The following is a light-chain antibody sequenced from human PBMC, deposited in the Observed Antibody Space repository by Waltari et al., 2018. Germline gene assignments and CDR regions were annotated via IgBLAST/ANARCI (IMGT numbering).Light chain of an antibody. Sequence: DLQMTQSPSSRSASVGDTSTITCRASQSISTWLAWFQLKPGKAPKLLIYKASNLESGVPSRFSGSGSGTEFTLTISSLLPEDFATYYCQQYNSDSHSFGQGTRLEIK. V-gene: IGKV1-5*03. CDR2: KAS. CDR3: QQYNSDSHS. J-gene: IGKJ2*01. CDR1: QSISTW.